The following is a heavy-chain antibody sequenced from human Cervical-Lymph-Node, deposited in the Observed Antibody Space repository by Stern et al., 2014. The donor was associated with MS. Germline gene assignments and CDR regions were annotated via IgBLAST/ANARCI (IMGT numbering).Heavy chain of an antibody. V-gene: IGHV3-74*02. D-gene: IGHD4-23*01. CDR1: GFTFSSYW. CDR3: ARVGYGGNSAFDY. CDR2: INSDGSST. Sequence: EVQLVESGGGLVQPGGSLTLSCAASGFTFSSYWMHWVRQAPGKGLVWVSRINSDGSSTTYADSVKGRFTISRDNAKNTLFLQMNSLRAEDTAVYYCARVGYGGNSAFDYWGQGTLVTVSS. J-gene: IGHJ4*02.